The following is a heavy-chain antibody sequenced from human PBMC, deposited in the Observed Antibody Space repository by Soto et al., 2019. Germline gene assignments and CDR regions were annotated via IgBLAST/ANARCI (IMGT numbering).Heavy chain of an antibody. CDR1: GGSISSNNYH. V-gene: IGHV4-39*07. D-gene: IGHD2-2*01. Sequence: SETLSLTCAVSGGSISSNNYHWGWIRQPPGKGLDWIGTIYYSRSTYYNPSLKSRVTISIDRSKNQFSLKLSSVTAADTAVYYCDRVPDYWGQGILVTVS. CDR3: DRVPDY. J-gene: IGHJ4*02. CDR2: IYYSRST.